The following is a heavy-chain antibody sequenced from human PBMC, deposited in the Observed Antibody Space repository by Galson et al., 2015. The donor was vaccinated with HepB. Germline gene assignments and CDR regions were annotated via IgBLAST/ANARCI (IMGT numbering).Heavy chain of an antibody. Sequence: SLRLSCAASGFTFSSYGMHWVRQAPGKGLEWVAVISYDGSNKYYADSVKGRFTISRDNSKNTLYLQMNSLRAEDTAVYYCHAQVENQLLYGPDAFDIWDQGTMVTVSS. J-gene: IGHJ3*02. D-gene: IGHD2-2*02. CDR1: GFTFSSYG. CDR3: HAQVENQLLYGPDAFDI. CDR2: ISYDGSNK. V-gene: IGHV3-30*03.